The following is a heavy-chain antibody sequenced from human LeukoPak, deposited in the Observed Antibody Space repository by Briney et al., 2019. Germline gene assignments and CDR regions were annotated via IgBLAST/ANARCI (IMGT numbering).Heavy chain of an antibody. V-gene: IGHV3-23*01. CDR1: GLTFSSCA. Sequence: PGGSLRLSCAASGLTFSSCAMSWVRQAPGKGLEWVSAIGGSGGSTYYADSVKGRFTISRDNSKNTLYLQMNSLRAEDTAVYYCAKEYYDFWSGYYYFDYWGQGTLVTVSS. CDR2: IGGSGGST. D-gene: IGHD3-3*01. CDR3: AKEYYDFWSGYYYFDY. J-gene: IGHJ4*02.